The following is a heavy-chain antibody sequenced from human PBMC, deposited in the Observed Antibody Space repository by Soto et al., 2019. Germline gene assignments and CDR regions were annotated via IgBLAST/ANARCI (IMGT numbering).Heavy chain of an antibody. CDR2: IIPMFGSP. J-gene: IGHJ6*02. V-gene: IGHV1-69*06. CDR1: GGTLNTNA. Sequence: QVQLVQSGAEVKKAGSSVKVSCKASGGTLNTNAISWVRQAPGQGLECMGAIIPMFGSPKYAQKFLGRVPITADNPTSTIYMEMITLTSADTAVYYCARGGFVAGLYNAMDAWGQGTTVAVSS. CDR3: ARGGFVAGLYNAMDA. D-gene: IGHD6-19*01.